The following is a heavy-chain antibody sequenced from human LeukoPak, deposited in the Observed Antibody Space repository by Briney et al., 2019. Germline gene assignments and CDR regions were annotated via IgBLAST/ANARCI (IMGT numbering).Heavy chain of an antibody. CDR3: ARGMRAAAGSGVFYFDN. V-gene: IGHV5-51*01. CDR2: MFPRDSDI. CDR1: GYSFANYW. J-gene: IGHJ4*02. D-gene: IGHD6-13*01. Sequence: GESLKISCKGSGYSFANYWIGWVRQMPGKGLEWMGIMFPRDSDISYSPSFQGQVTISAEKSNNIAYLQWSSLKASDSAMYFCARGMRAAAGSGVFYFDNWGQGTLVSVSS.